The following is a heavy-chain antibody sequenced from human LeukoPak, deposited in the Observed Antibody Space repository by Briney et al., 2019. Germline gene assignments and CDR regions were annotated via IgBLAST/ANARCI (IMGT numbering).Heavy chain of an antibody. D-gene: IGHD3-10*01. CDR1: GDSISSYY. J-gene: IGHJ5*02. V-gene: IGHV4-59*08. CDR2: MHYSGTT. Sequence: SETLSLTCTVSGDSISSYYWSWIRQPPGKGLEWIGYMHYSGTTNHNPSLKSRVTISVDTSKNHFSLKLTSVTAADTAVYYCARHANYLGSGSYLNWFDPWGQGTLVTVSS. CDR3: ARHANYLGSGSYLNWFDP.